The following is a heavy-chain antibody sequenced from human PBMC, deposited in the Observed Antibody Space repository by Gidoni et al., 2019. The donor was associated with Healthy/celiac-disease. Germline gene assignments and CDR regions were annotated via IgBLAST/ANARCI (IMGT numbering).Heavy chain of an antibody. V-gene: IGHV3-21*01. D-gene: IGHD2-21*02. Sequence: EVQLVESGGGLVKPGGSLSLSCAASGLPFSSYSMNWVRQAPGKGLECVSYIRSSSSYIYYEYSVKGRFTISRDNAKNSLYLQMNSLRDEDTAVYYCARDPSSVVTPGWYFDLWGRGTLVTVSS. J-gene: IGHJ2*01. CDR1: GLPFSSYS. CDR3: ARDPSSVVTPGWYFDL. CDR2: IRSSSSYI.